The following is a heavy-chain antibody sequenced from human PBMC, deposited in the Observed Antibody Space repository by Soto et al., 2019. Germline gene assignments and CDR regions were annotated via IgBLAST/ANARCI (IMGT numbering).Heavy chain of an antibody. Sequence: QVQLVESGGGGVQPGRSLRLSCAASGFTFSSYGLHWVRQAPGKGLEWVAVISYDGSNKYYADSVKGRFTISRDNSKNTLDVQMNSLRADDTAVYYCAKDPRDSSSWYYYYYYAMDVWGQGTTVTVSS. J-gene: IGHJ6*02. CDR1: GFTFSSYG. V-gene: IGHV3-30*18. D-gene: IGHD6-13*01. CDR2: ISYDGSNK. CDR3: AKDPRDSSSWYYYYYYAMDV.